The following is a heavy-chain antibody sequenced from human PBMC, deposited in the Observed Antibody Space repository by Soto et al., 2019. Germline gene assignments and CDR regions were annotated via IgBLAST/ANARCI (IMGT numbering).Heavy chain of an antibody. CDR3: AKAIGYLEWLLSYFDY. Sequence: PGGSLRLSCAASGFTFSSYGMHWVRQAPGKGLEWVAVISYDGSNKYYADSVKGRFTISRDNSKNTLYLQMNSLRAEDTAVCYCAKAIGYLEWLLSYFDYWGQGTLVTVSS. D-gene: IGHD3-3*01. CDR2: ISYDGSNK. V-gene: IGHV3-30*18. J-gene: IGHJ4*02. CDR1: GFTFSSYG.